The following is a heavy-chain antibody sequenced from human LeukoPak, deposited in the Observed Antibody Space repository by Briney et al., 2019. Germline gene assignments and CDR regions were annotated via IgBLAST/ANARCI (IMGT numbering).Heavy chain of an antibody. V-gene: IGHV3-48*01. CDR3: ARVYGGNAENYFDY. CDR1: GFTFSSYS. Sequence: GALRLSCAASGFTFSSYSMNWVRQAPGKGLEWVSYISSSGSTIYYADSVKGRFTISRDNSKNTLYLQMNSLRAEDTAVYYCARVYGGNAENYFDYWGQGTLVTVSS. J-gene: IGHJ4*02. D-gene: IGHD4-23*01. CDR2: ISSSGSTI.